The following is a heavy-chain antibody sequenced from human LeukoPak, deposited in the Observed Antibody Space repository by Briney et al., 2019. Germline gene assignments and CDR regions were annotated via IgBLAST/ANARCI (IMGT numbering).Heavy chain of an antibody. V-gene: IGHV3-21*01. CDR1: GFTFSGYS. CDR3: AELGITMIGGV. D-gene: IGHD3-10*02. Sequence: GGSLRLSCAASGFTFSGYSMNWVRQAPGKGLEWVSSISSSSSYIYYADSVKGRFTISRDNAKNSLYLQMNSLRAEDTAVYYCAELGITMIGGVWGKGTTVTISS. CDR2: ISSSSSYI. J-gene: IGHJ6*04.